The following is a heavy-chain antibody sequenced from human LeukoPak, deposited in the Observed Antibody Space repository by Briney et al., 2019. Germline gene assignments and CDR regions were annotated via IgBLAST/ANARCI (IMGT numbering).Heavy chain of an antibody. V-gene: IGHV4-39*01. CDR1: GGSISSGPYY. D-gene: IGHD3-22*01. CDR2: IYYGENT. J-gene: IGHJ4*02. Sequence: SETLSLTCTVSGGSISSGPYYSGWIRQPPGKGLEWIGNIYYGENTYYNPSLKSRVTISIDTSKNQFYLKLSSLTAADTAVYYCARRDDSSGYHKIFDYWGPGTLVIVSS. CDR3: ARRDDSSGYHKIFDY.